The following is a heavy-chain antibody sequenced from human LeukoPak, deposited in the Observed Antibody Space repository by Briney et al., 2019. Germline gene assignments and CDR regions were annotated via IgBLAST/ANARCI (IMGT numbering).Heavy chain of an antibody. D-gene: IGHD3-9*01. J-gene: IGHJ3*02. CDR2: IRYDGSLK. CDR1: GFTFSTYS. CDR3: AKVRTEIDDSAFDI. V-gene: IGHV3-30*02. Sequence: PGGSLRLSCAASGFTFSTYSMHWVRQAPGKGLEWVALIRYDGSLKHYADSVKGRFTISRDNSKNTLYLQMDSLRADDTAVFYCAKVRTEIDDSAFDIWGHGSMVTVSS.